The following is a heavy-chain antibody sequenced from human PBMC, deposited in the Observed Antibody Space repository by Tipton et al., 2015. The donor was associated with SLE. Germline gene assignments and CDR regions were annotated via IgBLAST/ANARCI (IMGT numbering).Heavy chain of an antibody. J-gene: IGHJ4*02. CDR2: IHYTGST. D-gene: IGHD6-6*01. CDR3: ARGARAIAPRLFDS. V-gene: IGHV4-59*08. Sequence: LRLSCTVSGGSISTYYWTWIRQPPGRGLEWIGDIHYTGSTNYNPSLKSRVTISVDTSKNQFSLNLDFVTAADTAVYYCARGARAIAPRLFDSWGQGTLVTVSS. CDR1: GGSISTYY.